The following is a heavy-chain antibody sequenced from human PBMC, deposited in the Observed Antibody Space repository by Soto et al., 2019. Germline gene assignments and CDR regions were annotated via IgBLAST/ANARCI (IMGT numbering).Heavy chain of an antibody. D-gene: IGHD2-15*01. CDR3: ARDMRGRLLPSYYGMDV. CDR1: GFTFSSYA. Sequence: QVQLVESGGGVVQPGRSLRLSCAASGFTFSSYAMHWVRQAPGKGLEWVAVISYDGSNKYYADSVKGRFTISRDNSKNTLYLKMNSLRAEDTVVYYCARDMRGRLLPSYYGMDVWGQGTTVTVSS. J-gene: IGHJ6*02. V-gene: IGHV3-30-3*01. CDR2: ISYDGSNK.